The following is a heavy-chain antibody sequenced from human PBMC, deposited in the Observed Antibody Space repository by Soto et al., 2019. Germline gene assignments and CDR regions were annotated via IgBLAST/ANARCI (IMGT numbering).Heavy chain of an antibody. CDR1: GGSFDITSSY. CDR3: ATIPIVGTKPYYFNS. CDR2: IYYSGST. Sequence: LQLQESGPGLVKPSETLSLTCTVSGGSFDITSSYRAWVRQPPGKGLEWIAYIYYSGSTYYNPSLKSRITISVDTSTNQLSLRLSSVTAADTAVYYCATIPIVGTKPYYFNSWGQGTLVTVSS. D-gene: IGHD1-1*01. V-gene: IGHV4-39*01. J-gene: IGHJ4*02.